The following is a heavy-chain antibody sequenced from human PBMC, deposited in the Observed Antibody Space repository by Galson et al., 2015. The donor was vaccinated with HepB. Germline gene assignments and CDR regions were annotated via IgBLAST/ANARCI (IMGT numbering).Heavy chain of an antibody. J-gene: IGHJ4*02. V-gene: IGHV1-2*02. CDR2: INPNSGGT. CDR3: AREGPCSSTSCYVGDGGFDY. D-gene: IGHD2-2*01. Sequence: SVKVSCKASGYTFTGYYMHWVRQAPGQGLEWMGWINPNSGGTNYAQKFQGRVTMTRDTSISTAYMELSRLRSDDTAVYYCAREGPCSSTSCYVGDGGFDYWGQGTLVTVSS. CDR1: GYTFTGYY.